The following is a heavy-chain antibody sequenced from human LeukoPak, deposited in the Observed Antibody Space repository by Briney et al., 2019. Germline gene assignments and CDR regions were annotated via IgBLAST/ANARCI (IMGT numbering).Heavy chain of an antibody. CDR1: GGSISSYY. Sequence: SETLSLTCTVSGGSISSYYWSWIRPPPGKGLEWIGYIYYSGSTNYNPSLKSRVTISVDTSKNQFSLKLSSVTAADTAVYYCARGSSSWYRLDAFDIRGQGTMVTVSS. V-gene: IGHV4-59*01. CDR2: IYYSGST. CDR3: ARGSSSWYRLDAFDI. D-gene: IGHD6-13*01. J-gene: IGHJ3*02.